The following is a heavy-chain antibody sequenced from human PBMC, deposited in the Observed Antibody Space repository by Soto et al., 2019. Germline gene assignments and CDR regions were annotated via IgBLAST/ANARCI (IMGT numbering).Heavy chain of an antibody. V-gene: IGHV4-59*01. CDR2: IYYSGST. Sequence: SETLSLTCTVSGGSISSYYWSWIRQPPGKGLEWIGYIYYSGSTNYNPSLKSRVTISVDTSKNQFSLKLSSVTAADTAVYYCARVGIAAAGPFDYWGQGTLVTVSS. D-gene: IGHD6-13*01. CDR1: GGSISSYY. CDR3: ARVGIAAAGPFDY. J-gene: IGHJ4*02.